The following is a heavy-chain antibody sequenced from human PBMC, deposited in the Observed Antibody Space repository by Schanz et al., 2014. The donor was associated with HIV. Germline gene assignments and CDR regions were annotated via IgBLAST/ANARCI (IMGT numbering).Heavy chain of an antibody. Sequence: QVQLRQSGAGLLKPSETLSLTCDVYGGSFSGYYWSWVRQSPGKGLEWIGEIRHSGSTNYNPSLRSGVSMSVDTSKNKFSVKEKSMTAADTAVYYCARGGILLPRGVSNWFDPWGQGTLVIVSS. V-gene: IGHV4-34*01. CDR2: IRHSGST. CDR3: ARGGILLPRGVSNWFDP. D-gene: IGHD3-10*01. J-gene: IGHJ5*02. CDR1: GGSFSGYY.